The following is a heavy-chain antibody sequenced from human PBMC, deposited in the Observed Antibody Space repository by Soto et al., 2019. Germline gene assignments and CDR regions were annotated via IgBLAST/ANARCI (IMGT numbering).Heavy chain of an antibody. V-gene: IGHV3-23*01. CDR2: ISCCGGSA. D-gene: IGHD6-19*01. J-gene: IGHJ4*02. Sequence: EVHLLESGGGVVQPGGSLRHSCVASGFNFKKFAMAWVRQAAGEGLEWVSGISCCGGSASYADSVKGRFSIARDDSKNTVSLQLNSLRVEDTAQYYCAKADGQQWLIPHLDNWGQGTLVTVS. CDR3: AKADGQQWLIPHLDN. CDR1: GFNFKKFA.